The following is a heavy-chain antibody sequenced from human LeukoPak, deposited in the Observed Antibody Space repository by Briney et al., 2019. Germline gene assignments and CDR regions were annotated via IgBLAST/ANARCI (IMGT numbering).Heavy chain of an antibody. J-gene: IGHJ6*02. CDR2: INQDGSDK. CDR1: DSAYW. Sequence: GGSLSSPVQPLDSAYWMSWVRQAPGKGLEWVANINQDGSDKYYVDSVMGRFTISKDNAKNSVYLQMNSLRHEDTAIYYCAWYGVTHGLDVWGQGTTVTVSS. D-gene: IGHD3-10*01. V-gene: IGHV3-7*01. CDR3: AWYGVTHGLDV.